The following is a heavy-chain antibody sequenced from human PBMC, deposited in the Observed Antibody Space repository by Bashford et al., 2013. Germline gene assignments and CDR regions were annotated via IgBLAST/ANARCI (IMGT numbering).Heavy chain of an antibody. J-gene: IGHJ4*02. CDR1: GGSISTYY. CDR2: IHSTGST. Sequence: SETLSLTCSVSGGSISTYYWSWIRHPAGKGLEWIGRIHSTGSTNYNPSLKSRVTISVDRSKNQFSLKLSSVTAADTAVYYCARGGVGEFLNWGRGNPGHRLL. V-gene: IGHV4-4*07. CDR3: ARGGVGEFLN. D-gene: IGHD3-10*01.